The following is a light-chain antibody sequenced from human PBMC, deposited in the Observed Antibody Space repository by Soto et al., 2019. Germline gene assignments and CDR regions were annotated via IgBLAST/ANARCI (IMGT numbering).Light chain of an antibody. Sequence: EILLTQSPSTLSLSPGARATLPCRASQSVSSNLAWYQQKPGQAPSVLIYRASSRATGIPDRFSGIGSGTDFTLTISSLEPEDFAVDDCQQRSNLTTFGPLTKVD. CDR1: QSVSSN. J-gene: IGKJ3*01. CDR2: RAS. CDR3: QQRSNLTT. V-gene: IGKV3D-20*02.